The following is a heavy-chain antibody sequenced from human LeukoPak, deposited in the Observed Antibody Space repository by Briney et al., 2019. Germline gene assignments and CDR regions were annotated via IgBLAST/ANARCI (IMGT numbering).Heavy chain of an antibody. CDR1: GGSISISSYY. D-gene: IGHD3-10*01. V-gene: IGHV4-39*01. Sequence: SETLSLTCTVSGGSISISSYYWGWIRQPPGKGLEWIGSIYYSGSTYYNPSLKSRVTISVDTSKNQFSLKLSSVTAADTAVFYCARLTGSINRPHYFDYWGQGTLVTVSS. CDR2: IYYSGST. J-gene: IGHJ4*02. CDR3: ARLTGSINRPHYFDY.